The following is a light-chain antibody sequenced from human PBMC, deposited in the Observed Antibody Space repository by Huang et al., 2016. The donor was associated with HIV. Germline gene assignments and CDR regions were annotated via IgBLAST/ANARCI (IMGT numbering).Light chain of an antibody. Sequence: DIQMTQSPSSLSASVGDRVTITCQAIQDINNFLNWYQQKPGKAPKLLILDASNLQTGVPSRFSGSGSGTHFTFTITSLQRDGIGTYYCQQYDDVPISFGGGTKV. CDR3: QQYDDVPIS. J-gene: IGKJ4*01. CDR1: QDINNF. V-gene: IGKV1-33*01. CDR2: DAS.